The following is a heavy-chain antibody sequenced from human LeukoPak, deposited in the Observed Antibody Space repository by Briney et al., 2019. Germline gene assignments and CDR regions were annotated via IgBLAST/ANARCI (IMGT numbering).Heavy chain of an antibody. J-gene: IGHJ6*03. CDR1: GFTFSTYA. CDR3: AKVMPPGRIRFYSYYMDV. CDR2: ISYDVSNK. V-gene: IGHV3-30-3*01. D-gene: IGHD2-15*01. Sequence: GRSLRLSCAASGFTFSTYAMHWVRQAPGKGLDWVAVISYDVSNKNYAGSVKGRFTISRDKPKNTLSLQMNGLRVEDTAVYYCAKVMPPGRIRFYSYYMDVWGKGTTVTVS.